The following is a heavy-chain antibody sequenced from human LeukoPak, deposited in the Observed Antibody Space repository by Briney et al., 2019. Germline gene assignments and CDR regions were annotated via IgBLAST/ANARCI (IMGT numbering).Heavy chain of an antibody. J-gene: IGHJ4*02. CDR1: GYSFTSYW. D-gene: IGHD3-10*01. CDR2: IYPGDSDT. V-gene: IGHV5-51*01. CDR3: ARQKVRGVWGDPNPYYFDY. Sequence: GESLKISCKGSGYSFTSYWIGWVRQMPGKGLEWMGIIYPGDSDTRYSPSFQGQVTISADKSISTAYLQWSSLKASDTAMYYCARQKVRGVWGDPNPYYFDYWGQGTLVTVSS.